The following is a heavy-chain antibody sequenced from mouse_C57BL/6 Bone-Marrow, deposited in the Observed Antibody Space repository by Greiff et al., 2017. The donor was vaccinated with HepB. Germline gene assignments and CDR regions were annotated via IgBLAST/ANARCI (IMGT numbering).Heavy chain of an antibody. CDR2: ISSGSSTI. CDR3: AREGDYVGWYFDV. V-gene: IGHV5-17*01. D-gene: IGHD2-13*01. J-gene: IGHJ1*03. CDR1: GFTFSDYG. Sequence: EVQLQESGGGLVKPGGSLKLSCAASGFTFSDYGMHWVRQAPEKGLEWVAYISSGSSTIYYADTVKGRFTISRDNAKNTLFLQMTRLRSEDTAMYYCAREGDYVGWYFDVWGTGTTVTVSS.